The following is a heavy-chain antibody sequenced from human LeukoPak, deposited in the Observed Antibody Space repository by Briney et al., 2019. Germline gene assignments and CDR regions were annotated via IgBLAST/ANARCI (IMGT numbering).Heavy chain of an antibody. CDR1: GFTFSSYS. CDR3: ARANYDIVPYYFDY. CDR2: ISSSSSTI. Sequence: GGSLRLSCAASGFTFSSYSMNWVRQAPGKGLEWVSYISSSSSTIYYADSVKGRFTISRDNAKNSLYLQMNSLRAEDTAVYYCARANYDIVPYYFDYWGQGTLVTVSS. V-gene: IGHV3-48*04. J-gene: IGHJ4*02. D-gene: IGHD3-3*01.